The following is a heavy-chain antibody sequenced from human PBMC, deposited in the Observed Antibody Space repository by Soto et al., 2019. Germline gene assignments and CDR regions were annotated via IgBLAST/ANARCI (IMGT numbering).Heavy chain of an antibody. CDR1: GFPFSSYG. Sequence: PGGSLRLSCAASGFPFSSYGMHWVRQAPGKGLDWVAVIWYDGSNKDYADSVKGRFTISRDNSKNTLFLQMNNLRVDDTAVYYCASSINWGQGTLVTV. CDR2: IWYDGSNK. CDR3: ASSIN. V-gene: IGHV3-33*01. J-gene: IGHJ4*02.